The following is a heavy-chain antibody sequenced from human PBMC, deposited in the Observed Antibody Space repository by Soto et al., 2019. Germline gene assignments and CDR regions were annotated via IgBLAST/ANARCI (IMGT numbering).Heavy chain of an antibody. CDR3: ARDDLGAQTYYDFWSGYYKNWFDP. CDR1: GGSISSSSYY. J-gene: IGHJ5*02. D-gene: IGHD3-3*01. CDR2: IYYSGST. V-gene: IGHV4-39*02. Sequence: PSETLSLTCTVSGGSISSSSYYWGWIRQPPGKGLEWIGSIYYSGSTYYNPSLKSRVTISVDTSKNQFSLKLSSVTAADTAVYYCARDDLGAQTYYDFWSGYYKNWFDPWGQGTRVTVSS.